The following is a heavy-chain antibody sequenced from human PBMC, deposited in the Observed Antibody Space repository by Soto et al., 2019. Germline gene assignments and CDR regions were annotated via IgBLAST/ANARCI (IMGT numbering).Heavy chain of an antibody. CDR1: GFTFSNAW. Sequence: GVFLRLSCAASGFTFSNAWINWVRQAPGKGLEWVGRIKSKTDGGTTDYAAPVKGRFTISRDDSKNTLYLQMNSLKTEDTAVYYCTTDSHDYVGWFDPWGQGTLVTVSS. J-gene: IGHJ5*02. D-gene: IGHD4-17*01. V-gene: IGHV3-15*07. CDR2: IKSKTDGGTT. CDR3: TTDSHDYVGWFDP.